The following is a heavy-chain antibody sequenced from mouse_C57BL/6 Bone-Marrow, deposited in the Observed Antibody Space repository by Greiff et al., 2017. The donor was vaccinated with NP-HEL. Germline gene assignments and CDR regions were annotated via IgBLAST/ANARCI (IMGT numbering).Heavy chain of an antibody. CDR2: ISNLAYSI. CDR1: GFTFSDYG. D-gene: IGHD1-1*01. J-gene: IGHJ1*03. Sequence: EVKLVESGGGLVQPGGSLKLSCAASGFTFSDYGMAWVRQAPRQGPEWVAFISNLAYSIYYADTVTGRFTISRENAKNTLYLEMSSLRSEDTAMYYCARQGYGSSYDVWGTGTTVTVSS. V-gene: IGHV5-15*01. CDR3: ARQGYGSSYDV.